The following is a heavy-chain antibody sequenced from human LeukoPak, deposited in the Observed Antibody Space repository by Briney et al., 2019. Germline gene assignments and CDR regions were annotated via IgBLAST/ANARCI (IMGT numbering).Heavy chain of an antibody. CDR1: GYTFTSYG. D-gene: IGHD3-22*01. CDR3: ARVGYDSSVYYYYGMDV. V-gene: IGHV1-18*01. Sequence: ASVKVSCKASGYTFTSYGISWVRQAPGQGLEWMGWISAYNGNTNYAQKLQGRVTMTTGTSTSTAYMELRSLRSDDTAVYYCARVGYDSSVYYYYGMDVWGQGTTVTVSS. CDR2: ISAYNGNT. J-gene: IGHJ6*02.